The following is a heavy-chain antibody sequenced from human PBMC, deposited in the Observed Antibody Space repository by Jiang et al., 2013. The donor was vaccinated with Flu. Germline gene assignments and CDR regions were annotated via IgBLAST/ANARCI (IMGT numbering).Heavy chain of an antibody. J-gene: IGHJ4*02. CDR1: GGTFSSYA. Sequence: GAEVKKPGSSVKVSCKASGGTFSSYAISWVRQAPGQGLEWMGGIIPIFGTANYAQKFQGRVTITADESTSTAYMELSSLRSEDTAVYYCARGLNHRNIVATIYYFDYWGQGTLVTVSS. D-gene: IGHD5-12*01. V-gene: IGHV1-69*01. CDR2: IIPIFGTA. CDR3: ARGLNHRNIVATIYYFDY.